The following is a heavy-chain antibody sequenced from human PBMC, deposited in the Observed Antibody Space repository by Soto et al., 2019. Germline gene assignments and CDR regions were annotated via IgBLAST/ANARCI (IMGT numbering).Heavy chain of an antibody. CDR3: ASSPITMVRGVTDYYMDV. D-gene: IGHD3-10*01. V-gene: IGHV3-21*01. CDR1: GFTFSSYS. CDR2: ISSSSSYI. J-gene: IGHJ6*03. Sequence: EVQLVESGGGLVKPGGSLRLSCAASGFTFSSYSMNWVRQAPGKGLEWVSSISSSSSYIYYADSVKGRFTISRDNAKNSLCLQMNSLRAEDTAVYYCASSPITMVRGVTDYYMDVWGKGTTVTVSS.